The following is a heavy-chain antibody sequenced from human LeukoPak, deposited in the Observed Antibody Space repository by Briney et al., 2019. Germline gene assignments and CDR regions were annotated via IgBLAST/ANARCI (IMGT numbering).Heavy chain of an antibody. Sequence: GGSLRLSCAASGFTFSNAWMSWARQAPGKGLEWVGRIKSKTDGGTTDYAAPVKGRFTISRDDSKNTLYLQMNSLKTEDTAVYYCTTTFRGEYYYDSSSFDYWGQGTLVTVSS. V-gene: IGHV3-15*01. J-gene: IGHJ4*02. CDR1: GFTFSNAW. CDR3: TTTFRGEYYYDSSSFDY. D-gene: IGHD3-22*01. CDR2: IKSKTDGGTT.